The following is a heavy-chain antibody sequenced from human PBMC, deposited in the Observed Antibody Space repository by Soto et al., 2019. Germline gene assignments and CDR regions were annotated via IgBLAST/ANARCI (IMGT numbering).Heavy chain of an antibody. Sequence: QVQLVQSGAEVKKPGSSVKVSCKASGGTFSSYAISWVRQAPGQGLEWMGGIIPIFGTANYAQKFQGRVTITAEETTTTAYMELSSLRSEETAVYYCARVNIYCTNGVCYTGGYYGMDVWGQGTTVTVSS. CDR1: GGTFSSYA. CDR2: IIPIFGTA. V-gene: IGHV1-69*12. J-gene: IGHJ6*02. CDR3: ARVNIYCTNGVCYTGGYYGMDV. D-gene: IGHD2-8*01.